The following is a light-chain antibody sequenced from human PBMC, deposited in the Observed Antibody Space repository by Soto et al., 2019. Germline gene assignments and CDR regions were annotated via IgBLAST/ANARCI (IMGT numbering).Light chain of an antibody. CDR2: AAS. CDR1: QGISSW. CDR3: QQANSFPQT. V-gene: IGKV1-12*01. Sequence: DIQMTQSPSSVSVSVGDRVTMTCRASQGISSWLVWYQQKAGKAPKLLIYAASKLQSGVPSRFSGSGSGTDFTLTTSSLQPEDSAYYYCQQANSFPQTFGQGTKLEIK. J-gene: IGKJ1*01.